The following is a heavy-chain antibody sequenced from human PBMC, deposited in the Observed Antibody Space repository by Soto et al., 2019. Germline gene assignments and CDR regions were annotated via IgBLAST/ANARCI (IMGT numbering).Heavy chain of an antibody. CDR1: GEIFTAQG. J-gene: IGHJ4*02. CDR2: IVAANGHT. CDR3: AAEVADSPGFDS. D-gene: IGHD2-15*01. Sequence: QVQLVQSGAEVREPGASLKVSCEVSGEIFTAQGIHWVRQAPGQMFEGMGWIVAANGHTKHPQHFQGTDTITRDTPTNIVYKQLTSLRYEDTGLHFCAAEVADSPGFDSWGQATVVTVSA. V-gene: IGHV1-3*01.